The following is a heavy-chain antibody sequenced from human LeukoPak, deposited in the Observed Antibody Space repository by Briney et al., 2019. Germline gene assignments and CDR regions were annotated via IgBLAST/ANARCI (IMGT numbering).Heavy chain of an antibody. CDR1: AYTFTSYD. Sequence: ASVKVSCKASAYTFTSYDINWVRQATGQGLEWMGWMNPNSGNTGYAQKFQGRVTMTRNNSISTAYMELSSLRSEDTAVYYCARLGVSSSWYVGWFDPWGQGTLVTVSS. V-gene: IGHV1-8*01. CDR3: ARLGVSSSWYVGWFDP. J-gene: IGHJ5*02. CDR2: MNPNSGNT. D-gene: IGHD6-13*01.